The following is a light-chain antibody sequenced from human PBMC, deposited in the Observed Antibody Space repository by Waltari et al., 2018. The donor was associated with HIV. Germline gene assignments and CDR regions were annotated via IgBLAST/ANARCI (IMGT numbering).Light chain of an antibody. CDR3: AAWDDSLSGLV. Sequence: SVLTQPPSASGTPGQRATISCSGSSSNIGSNYGYWYQQLPGTAPKLLIYRNNQRPSGVPDRFSGSKSGTSASLAISGLRSEDEADYYCAAWDDSLSGLVFGGGTKVTVL. J-gene: IGLJ3*02. CDR2: RNN. CDR1: SSNIGSNY. V-gene: IGLV1-47*01.